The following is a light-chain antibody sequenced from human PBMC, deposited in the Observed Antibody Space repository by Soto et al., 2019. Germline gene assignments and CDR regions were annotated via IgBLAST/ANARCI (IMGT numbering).Light chain of an antibody. CDR2: DAS. CDR1: ESISYW. CDR3: QQYDSYSKT. Sequence: DIQLTQSPSTLTASVGDRVTIGCRASESISYWLAWYQQKPGKAPQLLIYDASSLRSGVPSRFSGSGSGTEFTLTISTRQPDDFATYYCQQYDSYSKTFGQGTQLEIK. V-gene: IGKV1-5*01. J-gene: IGKJ2*01.